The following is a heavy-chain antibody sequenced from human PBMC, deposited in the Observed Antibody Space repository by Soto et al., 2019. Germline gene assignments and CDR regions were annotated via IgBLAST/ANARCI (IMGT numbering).Heavy chain of an antibody. Sequence: QVQLQQWGAGLLKPSETLSLTCAVYGGSFSGYYWGWIRQPPGKGLEWIGEINHSGSTNYNPSLKSRVTISVDTSKNQFSLKLSSVTAADTAVYYCARGDPYYYDSSGYAEDWFDPWGQGTLVTVSS. CDR1: GGSFSGYY. CDR2: INHSGST. J-gene: IGHJ5*02. D-gene: IGHD3-22*01. CDR3: ARGDPYYYDSSGYAEDWFDP. V-gene: IGHV4-34*01.